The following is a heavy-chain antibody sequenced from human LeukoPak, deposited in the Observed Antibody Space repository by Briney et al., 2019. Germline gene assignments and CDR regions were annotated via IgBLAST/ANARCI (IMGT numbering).Heavy chain of an antibody. J-gene: IGHJ4*02. Sequence: SVKVSCKASGGTFSSYTISWVRQAPGQGLEWMGRINPILGIANYAQKFQGRVTITADKSTSTAYMELSSLRSEDTAVYYCARDHPVGHSSGWYPFDYWGQGTLVTVSS. D-gene: IGHD6-19*01. CDR3: ARDHPVGHSSGWYPFDY. CDR1: GGTFSSYT. V-gene: IGHV1-69*04. CDR2: INPILGIA.